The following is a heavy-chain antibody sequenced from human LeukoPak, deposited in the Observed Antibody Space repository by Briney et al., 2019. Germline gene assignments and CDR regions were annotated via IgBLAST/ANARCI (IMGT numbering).Heavy chain of an antibody. Sequence: ASVKVSCTASGYTFSSYSVTWVRQAPGQGLEWMGWISANTGNTNYVEDLQDRVTMTVDTSTRTVYLELTSLRSDDTAVYYCAREVGIGTEGYFDSWGQGTLVTVFS. V-gene: IGHV1-18*04. J-gene: IGHJ4*02. CDR1: GYTFSSYS. CDR3: AREVGIGTEGYFDS. CDR2: ISANTGNT. D-gene: IGHD1-1*01.